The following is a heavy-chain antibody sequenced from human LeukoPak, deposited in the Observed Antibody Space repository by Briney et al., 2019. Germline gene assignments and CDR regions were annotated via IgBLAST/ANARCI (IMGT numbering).Heavy chain of an antibody. J-gene: IGHJ4*02. D-gene: IGHD6-13*01. CDR1: GFTLGNYW. Sequence: PGGSLRLSCAASGFTLGNYWISWVRQAPGKGLEWVANIKQDGSEKYYVDSVKGRFTISRDNAKNSVYLQMNSLRAEDTAVYYCARAIAAAESYWGQGTLVTVSS. CDR3: ARAIAAAESY. V-gene: IGHV3-7*01. CDR2: IKQDGSEK.